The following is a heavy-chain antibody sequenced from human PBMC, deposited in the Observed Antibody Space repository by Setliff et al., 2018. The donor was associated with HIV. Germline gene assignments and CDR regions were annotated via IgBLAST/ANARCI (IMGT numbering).Heavy chain of an antibody. CDR1: GYSFSRFS. V-gene: IGHV7-4-1*02. D-gene: IGHD3-3*01. Sequence: ASVKVSCKASGYSFSRFSINWVRQAPGQGLEWMGWINTNSWIPTYAQGFTGRFVFSLDTTVRTAYLEISDLRADDTGVYYCARDTSEYFDFSSGDFHYMDVWGKGTTVTVSS. J-gene: IGHJ6*03. CDR2: INTNSWIP. CDR3: ARDTSEYFDFSSGDFHYMDV.